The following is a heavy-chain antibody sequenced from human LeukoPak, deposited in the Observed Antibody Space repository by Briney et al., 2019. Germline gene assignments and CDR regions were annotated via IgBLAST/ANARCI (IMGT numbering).Heavy chain of an antibody. CDR3: ARDRVVVPAALDY. V-gene: IGHV3-30-3*01. CDR1: GFTFSSYA. Sequence: PGRSLRLSCAASGFTFSSYAMHWVRQAPGKGLEWVAVISYDGSNKYYADSVKGRFTISRDNSKNTLYLQMNSLRAEDTAVYYCARDRVVVPAALDYWGQGTLVTVSS. CDR2: ISYDGSNK. D-gene: IGHD2-2*01. J-gene: IGHJ4*02.